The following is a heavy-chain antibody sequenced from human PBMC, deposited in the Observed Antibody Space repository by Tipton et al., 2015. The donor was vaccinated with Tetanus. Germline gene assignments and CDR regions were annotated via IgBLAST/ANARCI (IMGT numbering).Heavy chain of an antibody. V-gene: IGHV3-21*01. CDR1: GFTLRTYS. D-gene: IGHD2-21*02. Sequence: VQLVQSGGGVVQRGRSLRLSCAASGFTLRTYSMNWVRQAPGKGLEWVSSISSSSRYIYYADSVKGRFTISRDNAKNSLYLQMISLRAEDTAVYSCARGMAEASNCGGDCYSDYWGQGTLVTVSS. J-gene: IGHJ4*02. CDR2: ISSSSRYI. CDR3: ARGMAEASNCGGDCYSDY.